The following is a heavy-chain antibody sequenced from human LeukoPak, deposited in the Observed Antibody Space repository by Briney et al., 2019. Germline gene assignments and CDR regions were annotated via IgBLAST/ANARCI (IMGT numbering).Heavy chain of an antibody. CDR3: ARGSYESSGYYLQGYMDV. D-gene: IGHD3-22*01. CDR2: ISAYNGNT. J-gene: IGHJ6*03. V-gene: IGHV1-18*01. Sequence: GASVKVSCKASGYTFTSYGISWVRQAPGQGLEWMGWISAYNGNTNYAQKLQGRVTMTTDTSTSTAYMELRSLRSDDTAVYYCARGSYESSGYYLQGYMDVWGKGTTVTVSS. CDR1: GYTFTSYG.